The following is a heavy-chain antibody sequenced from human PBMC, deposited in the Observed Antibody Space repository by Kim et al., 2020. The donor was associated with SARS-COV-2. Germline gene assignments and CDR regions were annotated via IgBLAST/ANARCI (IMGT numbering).Heavy chain of an antibody. CDR1: GYTFTSYY. CDR2: INPSGGST. D-gene: IGHD5-12*01. CDR3: ARVGLGDGYKNLFGY. J-gene: IGHJ4*02. V-gene: IGHV1-46*01. Sequence: ASVKVSCKASGYTFTSYYMHWVRQAPGQGLEWMGIINPSGGSTSYAQKFQGRVTMTRDTSTSTVYMELSSLRSEDTAVYYCARVGLGDGYKNLFGYWGQGTLVTVSS.